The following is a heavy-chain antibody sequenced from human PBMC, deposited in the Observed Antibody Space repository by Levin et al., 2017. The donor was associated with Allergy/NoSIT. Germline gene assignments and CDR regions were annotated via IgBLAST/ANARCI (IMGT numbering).Heavy chain of an antibody. CDR1: GFTFSNYW. V-gene: IGHV3-7*01. CDR2: IKQDGSDK. J-gene: IGHJ5*02. D-gene: IGHD4-17*01. CDR3: ARDGYGDYVIGPRYNWFDP. Sequence: GESLKISCAASGFTFSNYWMSWVRQAPGKGLEWVANIKQDGSDKYYVDSVKGRFTISRDNAKNSLYLQMNSLRGEDTAVYYCARDGYGDYVIGPRYNWFDPWGQGTLVTVSS.